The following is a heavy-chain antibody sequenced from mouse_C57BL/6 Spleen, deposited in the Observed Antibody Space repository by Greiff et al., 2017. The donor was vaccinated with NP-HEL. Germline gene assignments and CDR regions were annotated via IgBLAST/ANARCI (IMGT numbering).Heavy chain of an antibody. D-gene: IGHD2-4*01. CDR3: ASLYDYDNAMDY. V-gene: IGHV5-17*01. Sequence: EVKLEESGGGLVKPGGSLKLSCAASGFTFSDYGMHWVRQAPEKGLEWVAYISSGSSTIYYADTVKGRFTISRDNAKNTLFLQMTSLRSEDTAMYYCASLYDYDNAMDYWGQGTSVTVSS. J-gene: IGHJ4*01. CDR2: ISSGSSTI. CDR1: GFTFSDYG.